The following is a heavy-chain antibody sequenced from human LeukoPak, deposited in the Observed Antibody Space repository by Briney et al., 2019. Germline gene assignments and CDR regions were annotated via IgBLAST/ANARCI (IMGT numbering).Heavy chain of an antibody. V-gene: IGHV3-30*02. CDR1: GFTFSSYG. CDR2: IRYDGSNK. D-gene: IGHD3-9*01. CDR3: AKDPEANDILTGPGY. J-gene: IGHJ4*02. Sequence: GGSLRLSCAASGFTFSSYGMHWVRQAPGKGLEGVAFIRYDGSNKYYADSVKGRFTISRDNSKNTLYLQMNSLRAEDTAVYYCAKDPEANDILTGPGYWGQGTLVTVSS.